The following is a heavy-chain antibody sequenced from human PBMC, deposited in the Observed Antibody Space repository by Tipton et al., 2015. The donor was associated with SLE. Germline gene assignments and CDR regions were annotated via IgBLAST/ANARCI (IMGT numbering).Heavy chain of an antibody. D-gene: IGHD3-16*01. CDR1: GGSISRSTYH. CDR2: FYFLGST. J-gene: IGHJ6*03. V-gene: IGHV4-39*01. Sequence: TLSLTCTVSGGSISRSTYHWGWIRQPPGKGLEWIGNFYFLGSTFYNPSLKSRVTISVDTSKSQFSLKLISGTAADTAVYYCARGVSGYFHYCYMDVWGRGTTVTISS. CDR3: ARGVSGYFHYCYMDV.